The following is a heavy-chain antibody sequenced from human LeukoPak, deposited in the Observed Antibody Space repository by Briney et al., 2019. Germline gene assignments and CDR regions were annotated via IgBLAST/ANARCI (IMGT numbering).Heavy chain of an antibody. J-gene: IGHJ4*02. CDR1: GFTFSDHY. CDR2: INHSGST. D-gene: IGHD2-2*01. CDR3: ARDLGVVVPAANPRAFDY. V-gene: IGHV4-34*01. Sequence: GSLRLSCAASGFTFSDHYMDWIRQPPGKGLEWIGEINHSGSTNYNPSLKSRVTISVDTSKNQFSLKLSSVTAADTAVYYCARDLGVVVPAANPRAFDYWGQGTLVTVSS.